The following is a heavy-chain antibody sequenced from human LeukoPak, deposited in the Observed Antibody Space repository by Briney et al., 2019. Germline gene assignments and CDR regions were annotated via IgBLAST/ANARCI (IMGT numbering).Heavy chain of an antibody. D-gene: IGHD7-27*01. J-gene: IGHJ4*02. CDR2: INPDGSIT. Sequence: GGSLRLSCAASGFTFSTSWMHWIRQVPGKGLVWVSRINPDGSITNYADSVKGRFTISRDNANNMLYLLMNSLRVDDTAVYYCVRALLGTSDYWGQGTLVTVSS. CDR3: VRALLGTSDY. CDR1: GFTFSTSW. V-gene: IGHV3-74*01.